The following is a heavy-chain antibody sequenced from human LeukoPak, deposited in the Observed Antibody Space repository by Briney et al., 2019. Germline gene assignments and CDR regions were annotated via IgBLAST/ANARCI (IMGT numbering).Heavy chain of an antibody. Sequence: ASVKVSCKASGYTFTGYYMHRVRQAPGQGLEWMGWINPNSGGTNYAQKFQGRVTMTRDTSISTAYMELSRLRSDDTAVYYCARKESYGSGSYVVYWGQGTLVTVSS. CDR3: ARKESYGSGSYVVY. J-gene: IGHJ4*02. V-gene: IGHV1-2*02. D-gene: IGHD3-10*01. CDR1: GYTFTGYY. CDR2: INPNSGGT.